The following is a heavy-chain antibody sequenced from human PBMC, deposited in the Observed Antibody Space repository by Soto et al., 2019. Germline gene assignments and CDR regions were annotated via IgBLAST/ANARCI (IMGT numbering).Heavy chain of an antibody. D-gene: IGHD3-10*01. Sequence: QVQLVQSGAEVKKPGASVKVSCKASGYTFTSYAMHWVRQAPGQRLEWMGWINAGNGNTKYSQKFQGRGTITRDTSASTAYMELSSLRSEDTAVYYCASSYYGSGNPKDYYYGMDVWGQGTTVTVSS. CDR3: ASSYYGSGNPKDYYYGMDV. CDR2: INAGNGNT. V-gene: IGHV1-3*01. CDR1: GYTFTSYA. J-gene: IGHJ6*02.